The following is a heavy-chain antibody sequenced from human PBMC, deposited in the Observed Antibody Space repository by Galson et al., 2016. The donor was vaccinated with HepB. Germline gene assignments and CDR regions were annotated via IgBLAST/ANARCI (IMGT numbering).Heavy chain of an antibody. CDR2: IGGRPDQQ. Sequence: SLRLSCAASGFTLNNYVMSWVRQAPGKGLEWVATIGGRPDQQHYADSVEGRLAISRDNSRSTVSLQMTSLRAEDTAIYYCLKDAQHPIDYWGQGTLVTVSS. CDR1: GFTLNNYV. CDR3: LKDAQHPIDY. J-gene: IGHJ4*02. V-gene: IGHV3-23*01.